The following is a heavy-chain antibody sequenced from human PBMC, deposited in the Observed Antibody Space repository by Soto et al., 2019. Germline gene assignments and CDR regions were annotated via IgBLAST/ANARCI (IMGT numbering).Heavy chain of an antibody. V-gene: IGHV3-21*01. J-gene: IGHJ4*01. D-gene: IGHD3-22*01. CDR3: ATDSYSTMIVVRFDY. CDR1: GFTFSSYS. CDR2: ISSSSSYI. Sequence: GESLRLSCAASGFTFSSYSMNWVRQAPGKGLEWVSSISSSSSYIYYAGSVKGRFTISRDNAKNSLYLQMNSLRAEDTAVYYCATDSYSTMIVVRFDYWGHGTLVTVSS.